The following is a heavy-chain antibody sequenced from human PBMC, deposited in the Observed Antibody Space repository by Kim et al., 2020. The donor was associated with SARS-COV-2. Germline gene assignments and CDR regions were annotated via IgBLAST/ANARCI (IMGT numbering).Heavy chain of an antibody. CDR1: GYSFTSYW. CDR2: IDPSDSYT. J-gene: IGHJ4*02. D-gene: IGHD1-26*01. Sequence: GESLKISCKGSGYSFTSYWISWVRQMPGKGLEWMGRIDPSDSYTNYSPSFQGHVTISADKSISTAYLQWSSLKASDTAMYYCARKVGPTTEDFDYWGQGTLVTVSS. V-gene: IGHV5-10-1*01. CDR3: ARKVGPTTEDFDY.